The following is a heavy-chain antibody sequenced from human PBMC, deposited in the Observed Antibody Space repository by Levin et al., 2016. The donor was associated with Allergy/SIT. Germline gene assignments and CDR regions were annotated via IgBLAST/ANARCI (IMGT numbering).Heavy chain of an antibody. J-gene: IGHJ5*02. CDR2: IIPIFGTA. CDR3: ARNTYGDYVGDGWFDP. Sequence: SVKVSCKASGGTFSSYAISWVRQAPGQGLEWMGGIIPIFGTANYAQKFQGRVTMTRDTSTSTVYMELSSLRSEDTAVYYCARNTYGDYVGDGWFDPWGQGTLVTVSS. D-gene: IGHD4-17*01. V-gene: IGHV1-69*05. CDR1: GGTFSSYA.